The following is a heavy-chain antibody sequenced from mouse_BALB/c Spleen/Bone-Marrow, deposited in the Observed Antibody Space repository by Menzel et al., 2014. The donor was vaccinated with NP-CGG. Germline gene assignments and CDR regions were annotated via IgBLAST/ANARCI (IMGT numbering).Heavy chain of an antibody. D-gene: IGHD2-10*01. V-gene: IGHV1-54*01. J-gene: IGHJ2*01. CDR1: GYAFTNYL. CDR2: INPGSGGT. CDR3: ARGAYYGNYFDY. Sequence: VQLQQSGAELVRPGTSVKVSCKASGYAFTNYLIEWVKRRPGQGLEWIGVINPGSGGTNYNEKFKGKATLTADKSSSTAYMQLSSLTSDDSAVYFCARGAYYGNYFDYWGQGTTLTVSS.